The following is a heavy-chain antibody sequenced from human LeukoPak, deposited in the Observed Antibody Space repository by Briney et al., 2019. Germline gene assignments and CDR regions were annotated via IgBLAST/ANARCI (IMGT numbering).Heavy chain of an antibody. CDR2: IYRNGST. J-gene: IGHJ4*02. V-gene: IGHV3-53*01. CDR1: GFTASSNY. CDR3: AKSTSSLYDFWCGYVYY. Sequence: GGSLRLSCVASGFTASSNYMSWVRQAPRKGLEWVSVIYRNGSTYYADSVKGRFTISRDNSNNTLYLQMNNLRAEDTAMYYCAKSTSSLYDFWCGYVYYWGQGTLVTVSS. D-gene: IGHD3-3*01.